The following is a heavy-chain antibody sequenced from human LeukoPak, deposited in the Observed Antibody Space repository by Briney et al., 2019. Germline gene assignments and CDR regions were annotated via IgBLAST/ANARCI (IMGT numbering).Heavy chain of an antibody. CDR2: INHSGST. CDR1: GGSFSGYY. D-gene: IGHD1-26*01. Sequence: SETLSLTCAIYGGSFSGYYWSWIRQPPGKGLEWIGEINHSGSTNYNPSLKSRVTISVDTSKNQFSLKLSSVTAADTAVYYCARGLVGATPFDYWGQGTLVTVSS. V-gene: IGHV4-34*01. J-gene: IGHJ4*02. CDR3: ARGLVGATPFDY.